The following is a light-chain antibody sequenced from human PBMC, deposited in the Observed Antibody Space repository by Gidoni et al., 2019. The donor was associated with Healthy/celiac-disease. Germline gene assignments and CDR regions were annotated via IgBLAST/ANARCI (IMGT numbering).Light chain of an antibody. V-gene: IGKV1-39*01. CDR2: AAS. CDR3: QQSYSTRLT. J-gene: IGKJ1*01. Sequence: DIQMTQSPSSLSASVGDRVTITCRASQSISSYLNSYQQKPGQAPKLLIYAASSLQSGVLSRFSGSGSGTDFTLTISSLQPEDFATYYCQQSYSTRLTFGQGTKVEIK. CDR1: QSISSY.